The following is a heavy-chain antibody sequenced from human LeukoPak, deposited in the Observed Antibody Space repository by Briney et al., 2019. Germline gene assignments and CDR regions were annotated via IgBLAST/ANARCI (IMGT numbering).Heavy chain of an antibody. J-gene: IGHJ4*02. V-gene: IGHV3-7*01. CDR3: ARVVYDSSGYLRDY. CDR2: IKQDGSEK. Sequence: GGSLRLSCAASGFTFSNYWMHWVRQAPGKGLEWVANIKQDGSEKYYVDSVKGRFTISRDNSKNTLYLQMGSLRAEDMAVYYCARVVYDSSGYLRDYWGQGTLVTVSS. CDR1: GFTFSNYW. D-gene: IGHD3-22*01.